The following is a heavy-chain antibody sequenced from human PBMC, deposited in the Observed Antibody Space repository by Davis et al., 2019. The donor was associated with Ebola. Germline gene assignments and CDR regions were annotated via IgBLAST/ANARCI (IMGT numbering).Heavy chain of an antibody. J-gene: IGHJ6*04. CDR2: INAGNGNT. D-gene: IGHD1-20*01. V-gene: IGHV1-3*01. Sequence: ASVKVSCKASGYTFTSYAMHWVRQAPGQRLEWMGWINAGNGNTKYSQKFQGRVTMTRDTSTSTVYMELSSLRSEDTAVYYCARSGLTGTYYYYYGMDVWGKGTTVTVSS. CDR3: ARSGLTGTYYYYYGMDV. CDR1: GYTFTSYA.